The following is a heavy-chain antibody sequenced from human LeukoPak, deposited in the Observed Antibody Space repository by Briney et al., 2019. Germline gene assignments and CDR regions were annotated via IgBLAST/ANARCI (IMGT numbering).Heavy chain of an antibody. CDR3: TTAPAQVDY. Sequence: GGSLRLSCAASGFTFSNAWMTWVRQAPGKGLEWVGRIKSNTDGGTTDYAAPVNGRFTISRDDSKHTLYLQMNSQTTEDTAVYYCTTAPAQVDYWGQGTLVTVSS. J-gene: IGHJ4*02. CDR2: IKSNTDGGTT. V-gene: IGHV3-15*01. CDR1: GFTFSNAW.